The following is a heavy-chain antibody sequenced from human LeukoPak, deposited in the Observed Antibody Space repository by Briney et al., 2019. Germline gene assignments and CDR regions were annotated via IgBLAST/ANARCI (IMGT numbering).Heavy chain of an antibody. CDR3: ARVGSLAAAGTIDY. V-gene: IGHV3-11*01. CDR2: IGTSGSTF. J-gene: IGHJ4*02. Sequence: GGSLRLSCAASGFTFSAYYMSRFRQAPGKGLEWISYIGTSGSTFYYADSVKGRFTISRDNAKNSLYLQMNSLRAEDTAVYYCARVGSLAAAGTIDYWGQGTLVTVSS. D-gene: IGHD6-13*01. CDR1: GFTFSAYY.